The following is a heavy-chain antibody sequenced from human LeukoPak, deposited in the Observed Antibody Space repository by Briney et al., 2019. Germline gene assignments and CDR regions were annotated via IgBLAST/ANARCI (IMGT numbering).Heavy chain of an antibody. J-gene: IGHJ4*02. CDR2: ISYDGSNK. Sequence: GGSLRLSCAASGFTFSSYAMHWVRQAPGKGLEWVAVISYDGSNKYYADSVKGRFTISRDNSKDTLYLQMNSLRAEDTAVYYCARSLPRPRELNELLWFGELQLGDYWGQGTLVTVSS. V-gene: IGHV3-30-3*01. CDR1: GFTFSSYA. D-gene: IGHD3-10*01. CDR3: ARSLPRPRELNELLWFGELQLGDY.